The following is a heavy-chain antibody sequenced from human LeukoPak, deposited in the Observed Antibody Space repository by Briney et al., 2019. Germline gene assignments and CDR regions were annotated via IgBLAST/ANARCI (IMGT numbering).Heavy chain of an antibody. V-gene: IGHV3-23*01. D-gene: IGHD1-14*01. CDR3: ATSTTSFDY. J-gene: IGHJ4*02. CDR1: AYTFDTYG. CDR2: ISGSGGNT. Sequence: GGSLRLSCAASAYTFDTYGMTWARQAPGKGLEWVSSISGSGGNTYYADSVKGRFTISRDNSKNTLYLQMNSLRVEDTAIYYCATSTTSFDYWGQGTLVTVSS.